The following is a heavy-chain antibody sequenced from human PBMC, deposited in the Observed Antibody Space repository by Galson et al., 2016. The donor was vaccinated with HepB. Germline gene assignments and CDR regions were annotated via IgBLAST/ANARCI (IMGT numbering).Heavy chain of an antibody. J-gene: IGHJ4*02. Sequence: SLRLSCAASGFTFSGYGMHWVRQAPGKGLEWVAGLWNDGSVKYYADSVKGRFTISRDNSKNTLHLQMDTLRGEDTAVYYCAREGVGIAVAATAFDYWGQGTLVTVPS. D-gene: IGHD6-19*01. CDR1: GFTFSGYG. CDR3: AREGVGIAVAATAFDY. V-gene: IGHV3-33*01. CDR2: LWNDGSVK.